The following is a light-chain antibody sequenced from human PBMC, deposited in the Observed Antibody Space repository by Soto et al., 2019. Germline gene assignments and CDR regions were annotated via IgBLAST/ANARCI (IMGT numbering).Light chain of an antibody. CDR2: GTS. CDR3: QHYQSSPLI. J-gene: IGKJ4*01. V-gene: IGKV3-20*01. Sequence: EIVLTQSPGTLSLSPGERATLSCRASQSVSSWHLAWYQQTPVQAPRLLIYGTSTRATGIPDRFSGSGSGTDFTLTISRLEPEDFAVYYCQHYQSSPLIFGGGTKVEIK. CDR1: QSVSSWH.